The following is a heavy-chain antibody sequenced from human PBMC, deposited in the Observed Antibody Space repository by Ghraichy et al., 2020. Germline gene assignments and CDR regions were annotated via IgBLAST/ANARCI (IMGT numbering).Heavy chain of an antibody. Sequence: GGSLRLSCAASGFSFSSYAMSWVRQSPGKGLEWVSFFSGSAGGSSGSPYYADSVEGPFTISRDDSKHTLYLQMNGVRAEDTPIYFCAKDNTVVTAMVFDSWGRGPLVPVS. CDR2: FSGSAGGSSGSP. V-gene: IGHV3-23*01. D-gene: IGHD5-18*01. J-gene: IGHJ4*02. CDR3: AKDNTVVTAMVFDS. CDR1: GFSFSSYA.